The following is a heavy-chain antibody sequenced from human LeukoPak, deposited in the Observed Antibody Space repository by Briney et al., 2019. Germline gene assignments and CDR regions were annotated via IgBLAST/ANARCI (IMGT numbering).Heavy chain of an antibody. Sequence: ASVKVSCKASGYTFTSYVMNWVRQAPGQGLKWMGWINTNTGNPTYAQGFTGRFVFSLDTSVSTAYLQISSLKAEDTAVYYCARWGYGSGSYPNGGFDPWGQGTLVTVSS. CDR1: GYTFTSYV. CDR2: INTNTGNP. V-gene: IGHV7-4-1*02. J-gene: IGHJ5*02. CDR3: ARWGYGSGSYPNGGFDP. D-gene: IGHD3-10*01.